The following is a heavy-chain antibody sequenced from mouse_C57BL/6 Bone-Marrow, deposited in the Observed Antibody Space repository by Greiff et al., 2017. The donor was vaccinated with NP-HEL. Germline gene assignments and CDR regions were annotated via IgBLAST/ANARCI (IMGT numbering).Heavy chain of an antibody. J-gene: IGHJ3*01. Sequence: EVQLQESGEGLVKPGGSLKLSCAASGFTFSSYAMSWVRQTPEKRLEWVAYISSGGNYIYYADTVKGRFTISRDNARNTLYLQMSSLKSEDKAMYYCTRGSWLPHFAYWGQGTLVTVSA. CDR1: GFTFSSYA. V-gene: IGHV5-9-1*02. CDR3: TRGSWLPHFAY. D-gene: IGHD2-2*01. CDR2: ISSGGNYI.